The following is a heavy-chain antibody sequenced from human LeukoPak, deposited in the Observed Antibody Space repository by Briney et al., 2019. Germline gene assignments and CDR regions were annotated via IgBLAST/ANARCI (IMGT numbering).Heavy chain of an antibody. CDR1: TFDDYA. Sequence: TFDDYAMHWVRQPPGKGLEWIGYIYHSGSTYYNPSLKSRVTISVDTSKNQFSLKLSSVTAADTAVYYCARESVTMVRGVTRPFGYWGQGTLVTVSS. J-gene: IGHJ4*02. CDR2: IYHSGST. D-gene: IGHD3-10*01. CDR3: ARESVTMVRGVTRPFGY. V-gene: IGHV4-30-2*04.